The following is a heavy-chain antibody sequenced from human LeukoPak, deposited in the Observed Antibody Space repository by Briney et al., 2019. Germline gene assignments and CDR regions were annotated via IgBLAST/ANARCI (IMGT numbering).Heavy chain of an antibody. CDR2: ISSSSSTI. Sequence: GGSLRLSCAASGFTFSSYSMNWVRQAPGKGLEWVSYISSSSSTIYCADSVKGRFTISRDNAKNSLYLQMNSLRAEDTAVYYCARDELRYFDWSFYGMDVWGQGTTVTVSS. CDR1: GFTFSSYS. CDR3: ARDELRYFDWSFYGMDV. J-gene: IGHJ6*02. V-gene: IGHV3-48*01. D-gene: IGHD3-9*01.